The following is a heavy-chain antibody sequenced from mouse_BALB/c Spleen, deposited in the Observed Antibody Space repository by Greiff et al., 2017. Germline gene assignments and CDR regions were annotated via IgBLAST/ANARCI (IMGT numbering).Heavy chain of an antibody. Sequence: VKLMESGPGLVAPSQSLSITCTVSGFSLTSYGVHWVRQPPGKGLEWLGVIWAGGSTNYNSALMSRLSISKDNSKSQVFLKMNSLQTDDTAMYYCAREHYDYDEGLAYWGQGTLVTVSA. D-gene: IGHD2-4*01. CDR2: IWAGGST. J-gene: IGHJ3*01. CDR3: AREHYDYDEGLAY. V-gene: IGHV2-9*02. CDR1: GFSLTSYG.